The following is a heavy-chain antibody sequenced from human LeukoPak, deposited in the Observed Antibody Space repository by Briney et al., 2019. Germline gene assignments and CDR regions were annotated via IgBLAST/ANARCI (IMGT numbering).Heavy chain of an antibody. CDR1: GFTFSSYA. J-gene: IGHJ4*02. D-gene: IGHD5-18*01. V-gene: IGHV3-23*01. CDR2: ISGSGGST. Sequence: TGGSLRLSCAASGFTFSSYAMSWVRQAPGKGLEWVSGISGSGGSTYYADSVKGRFTISRDNSRNTLYLQMNSLRAEDTALYYCAKDRYNTAMVSFDYWGQGTLVTVSS. CDR3: AKDRYNTAMVSFDY.